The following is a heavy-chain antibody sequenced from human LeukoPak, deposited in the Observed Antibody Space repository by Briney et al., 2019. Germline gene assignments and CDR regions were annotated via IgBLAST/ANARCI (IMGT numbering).Heavy chain of an antibody. CDR3: ARDSLRFLEWSPGWSDP. Sequence: SETLSLTCAVYGGSFSGYYWSWIRQPPGKGLEWIASMYYSGSTYYKPSLKSRVTISVDTSKNQFSLKLSSVTAADTAVYFCARDSLRFLEWSPGWSDPWGQGILVTVSS. D-gene: IGHD3-3*01. V-gene: IGHV4-34*11. J-gene: IGHJ5*02. CDR1: GGSFSGYY. CDR2: MYYSGST.